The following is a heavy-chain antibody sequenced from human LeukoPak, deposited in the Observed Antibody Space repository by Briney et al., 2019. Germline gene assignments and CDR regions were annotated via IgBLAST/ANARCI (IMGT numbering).Heavy chain of an antibody. CDR2: INPSGGST. V-gene: IGHV1-46*01. CDR1: GYTFTSYG. D-gene: IGHD4-23*01. CDR3: ARANYGGNPEADY. Sequence: ASVKVSCKASGYTFTSYGISWVRQAPGQGLEWMGIINPSGGSTSYAQKFQGRVTMTRDTSTSTVYMELSSLRSEDTAVYYCARANYGGNPEADYWGQGTLVTVSS. J-gene: IGHJ4*02.